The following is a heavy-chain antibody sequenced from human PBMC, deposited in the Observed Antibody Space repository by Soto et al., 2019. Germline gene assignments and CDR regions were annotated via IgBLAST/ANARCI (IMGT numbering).Heavy chain of an antibody. J-gene: IGHJ5*02. D-gene: IGHD6-19*01. CDR3: ARHMDTSGWYSWFDP. Sequence: SETLSLTCPVSGVSISSSTYYWGWIRQPPGKGLEWIGSIYYSGSTYYNPSLKSRVTISVDTSKNQFSLKLSSVTAADTAVYYCARHMDTSGWYSWFDPWGQGTLDTVSS. V-gene: IGHV4-39*01. CDR2: IYYSGST. CDR1: GVSISSSTYY.